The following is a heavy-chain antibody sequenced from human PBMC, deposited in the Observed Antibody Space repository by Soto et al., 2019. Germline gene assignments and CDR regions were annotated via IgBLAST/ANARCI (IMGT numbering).Heavy chain of an antibody. J-gene: IGHJ4*02. Sequence: QVQLVESGGGVVQPGRSLRLSCAASGFTFSNYAMHWARQAPGTGLEWVAVISYDGSNKYYADSVKGRFAISRDNSKNSLYLQMNSLRAEDTAVYYCARRPVTYSFAYWGQGSLVTVSS. CDR1: GFTFSNYA. D-gene: IGHD4-17*01. CDR3: ARRPVTYSFAY. V-gene: IGHV3-30*09. CDR2: ISYDGSNK.